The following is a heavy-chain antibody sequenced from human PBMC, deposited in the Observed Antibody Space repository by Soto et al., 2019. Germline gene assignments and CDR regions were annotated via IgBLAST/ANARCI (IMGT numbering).Heavy chain of an antibody. V-gene: IGHV5-51*01. Sequence: GESLKISCKGSGYSFTSYWIGWVRQMPGKGLEWMGIIYPGDSDTRYSPSFQGQVTISADKSISTAYLQWSSLKASDTAMYYCASPSDSSGDAFDIWGQGTMVTVSS. J-gene: IGHJ3*02. CDR3: ASPSDSSGDAFDI. CDR1: GYSFTSYW. D-gene: IGHD3-22*01. CDR2: IYPGDSDT.